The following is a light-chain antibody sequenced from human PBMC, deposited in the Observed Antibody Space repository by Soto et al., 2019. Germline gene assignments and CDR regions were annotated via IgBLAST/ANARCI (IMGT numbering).Light chain of an antibody. CDR2: GAS. V-gene: IGKV3D-15*01. CDR1: QSVSSN. Sequence: EIVMTQSPATLSVSPGERATLSCRASQSVSSNLAWYQQKPGQAPRLLIYGASTRATGVPAKLSGSGSGTEFTLTISSLEPEDFAVYYCQQRGSWWTFGQGTKV. J-gene: IGKJ1*01. CDR3: QQRGSWWT.